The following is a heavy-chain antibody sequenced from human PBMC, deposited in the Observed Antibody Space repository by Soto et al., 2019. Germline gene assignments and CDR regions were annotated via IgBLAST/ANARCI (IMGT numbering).Heavy chain of an antibody. J-gene: IGHJ5*02. CDR1: GFTFRSFT. D-gene: IGHD6-13*01. CDR2: ISSNSAYI. CDR3: TRDASRDSSARGWFDP. Sequence: GGSLRLSCAASGFTFRSFTLNWVRQAPGKGLEWVSTISSNSAYIYYTDALRGRFTISRDNAKNSLHLQMNSLRAEDTAVYYCTRDASRDSSARGWFDPWGPGTLVTVSS. V-gene: IGHV3-21*01.